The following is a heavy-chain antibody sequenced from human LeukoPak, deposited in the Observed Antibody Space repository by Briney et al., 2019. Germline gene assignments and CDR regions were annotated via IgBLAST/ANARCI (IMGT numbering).Heavy chain of an antibody. V-gene: IGHV3-30*04. J-gene: IGHJ4*02. Sequence: GRSLRLSCAASGFIFSSYAMHWVRQAPGKGLEWVAVISYDGSNRYYADSVKGRFTISRDNSKNTLYLQMNSLRAEDTAVYYCARQYYYDSSGYYLVGGGIDYWGQRTLVTVSS. D-gene: IGHD3-22*01. CDR1: GFIFSSYA. CDR3: ARQYYYDSSGYYLVGGGIDY. CDR2: ISYDGSNR.